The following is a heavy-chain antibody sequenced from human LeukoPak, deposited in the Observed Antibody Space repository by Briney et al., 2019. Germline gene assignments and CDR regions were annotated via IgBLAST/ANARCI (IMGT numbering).Heavy chain of an antibody. J-gene: IGHJ4*02. V-gene: IGHV4-34*01. Sequence: SETLSLTCAVYGGSFSGYYWSWIRQPPGKGLEWIGEINHSGSTNYNPSLKSRVTISVDTSKNQFSLKLSSVTAADTAVYYCARLESYYGSESYYKDYWGQGTLVTVSS. CDR2: INHSGST. CDR3: ARLESYYGSESYYKDY. CDR1: GGSFSGYY. D-gene: IGHD3-10*01.